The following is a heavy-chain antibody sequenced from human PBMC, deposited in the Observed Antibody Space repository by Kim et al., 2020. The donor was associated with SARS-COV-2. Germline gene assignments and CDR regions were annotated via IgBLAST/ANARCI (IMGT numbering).Heavy chain of an antibody. CDR2: ISAYNGNT. CDR1: GYTFTSYG. CDR3: ARDGLLRRYGSGSSRVDYYYYGMDV. V-gene: IGHV1-18*01. J-gene: IGHJ6*02. Sequence: ASVKVSCKASGYTFTSYGISWVRQAPGQGLEWMGWISAYNGNTNYAQKLQGRVTMTTDTSTSTAYMELRSLRSDDTAVYYCARDGLLRRYGSGSSRVDYYYYGMDVWGQGTTVTVSS. D-gene: IGHD3-10*01.